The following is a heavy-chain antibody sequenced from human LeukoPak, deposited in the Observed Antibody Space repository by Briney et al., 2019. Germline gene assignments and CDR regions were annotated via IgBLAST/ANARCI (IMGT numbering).Heavy chain of an antibody. V-gene: IGHV1-46*01. CDR2: INPSGGST. CDR1: GYTFTSYY. CDR3: ARDSYRFTSFDY. D-gene: IGHD1-14*01. Sequence: ASVKVSCKASGYTFTSYYMHWVRQAPGQGLEWMGIINPSGGSTSYAQKFQGRVTMTRDTSTSTVYMELSSLRSEDTAVYHCARDSYRFTSFDYWGQGTLVTVSS. J-gene: IGHJ4*02.